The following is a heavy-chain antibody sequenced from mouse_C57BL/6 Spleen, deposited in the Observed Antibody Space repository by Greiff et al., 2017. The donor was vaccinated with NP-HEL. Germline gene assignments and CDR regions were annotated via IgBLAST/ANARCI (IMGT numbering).Heavy chain of an antibody. Sequence: EVQLQQSGPELVKPGASVKISCKASGYSFTGYYMNWVKQSPEKSLEWIGEINPSTGGTTYNQKFKAKATLTVDKSTSTAYMQLKSLTSEDSAVYYCARSYDYGVAYWGQGTLVTVSA. V-gene: IGHV1-42*01. CDR2: INPSTGGT. CDR3: ARSYDYGVAY. J-gene: IGHJ3*01. CDR1: GYSFTGYY. D-gene: IGHD2-4*01.